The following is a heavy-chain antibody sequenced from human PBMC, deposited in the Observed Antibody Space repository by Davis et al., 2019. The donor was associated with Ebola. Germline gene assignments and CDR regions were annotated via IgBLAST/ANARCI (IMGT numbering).Heavy chain of an antibody. V-gene: IGHV1-8*01. Sequence: AASVQVSCKASAYTFTSYDINWVRQATAQGLEWMGWMNPNCGNTAYAQKFQGRFTMTRNTYISTTYMELSSKRSEDTAVYYFAGGIGSGHYVWGGYREYGMDVWGKGTTVTVSS. J-gene: IGHJ6*04. CDR2: MNPNCGNT. CDR1: AYTFTSYD. D-gene: IGHD3-16*02. CDR3: AGGIGSGHYVWGGYREYGMDV.